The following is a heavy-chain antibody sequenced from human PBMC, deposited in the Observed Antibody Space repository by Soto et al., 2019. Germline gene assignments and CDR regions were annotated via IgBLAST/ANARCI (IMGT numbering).Heavy chain of an antibody. CDR1: GYTFTSYY. Sequence: QVQLVQSGAEVKKPGASVKVSCKASGYTFTSYYMHWVRQAPGQGLEWMGTINPSGGSTSYARKFQGRVTMTRDTSTSTVYMELSSLRSEDAAVYYGAREKKGPRVVDYWGQGTLVTVSS. V-gene: IGHV1-46*03. D-gene: IGHD2-15*01. CDR3: AREKKGPRVVDY. J-gene: IGHJ4*02. CDR2: INPSGGST.